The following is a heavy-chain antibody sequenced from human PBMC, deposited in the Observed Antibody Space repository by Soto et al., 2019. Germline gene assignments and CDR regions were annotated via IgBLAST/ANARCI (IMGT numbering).Heavy chain of an antibody. CDR3: AKVPDYGGNSWALGPVY. CDR2: ISGSGGST. Sequence: GGSLRLSCAASGFTFSSYAMSWVRQAPGKGLEWVSAISGSGGSTYYADSVKGRFTISRDNSKNTLYLQMNSLRAEDTAVYYCAKVPDYGGNSWALGPVYWGQGTLVTVSS. J-gene: IGHJ4*02. V-gene: IGHV3-23*01. D-gene: IGHD4-17*01. CDR1: GFTFSSYA.